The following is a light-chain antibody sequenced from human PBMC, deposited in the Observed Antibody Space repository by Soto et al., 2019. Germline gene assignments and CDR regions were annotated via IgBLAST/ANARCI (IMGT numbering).Light chain of an antibody. Sequence: QSALAQPRSVSGSRGQSVTVSCTGTSSDVGGYNHVSWYQHHPGKAPKFMIYDVNKRPSGVPDRFSGSKSGNTASLTISGLQAEDEADYYCCSYAGSYTYVFGTGTKVTVL. CDR3: CSYAGSYTYV. CDR2: DVN. V-gene: IGLV2-11*01. J-gene: IGLJ1*01. CDR1: SSDVGGYNH.